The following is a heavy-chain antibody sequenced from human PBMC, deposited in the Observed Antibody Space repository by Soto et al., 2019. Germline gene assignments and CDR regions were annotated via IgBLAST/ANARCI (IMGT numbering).Heavy chain of an antibody. Sequence: PSGSLSLTCTASGGSFGSYHWSWVRQPPGKGLEWIASVYYTGTTNYNPSRGSRVTISIDAPENQISLKLTSVTAADTAFYYCARDTVLTGMFDFWGQGTLVTVSS. CDR1: GGSFGSYH. CDR2: VYYTGTT. CDR3: ARDTVLTGMFDF. J-gene: IGHJ4*02. V-gene: IGHV4-59*01. D-gene: IGHD4-17*01.